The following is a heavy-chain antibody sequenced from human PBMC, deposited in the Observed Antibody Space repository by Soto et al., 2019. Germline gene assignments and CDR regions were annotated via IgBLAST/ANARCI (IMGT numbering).Heavy chain of an antibody. CDR2: ISATGGLK. D-gene: IGHD1-26*01. V-gene: IGHV3-23*01. J-gene: IGHJ5*01. CDR3: AREVGAPSAWLDS. CDR1: GFTFTNYA. Sequence: EVQLSESGGRLGQPGGSLRLSCAASGFTFTNYAMTWVRQSPGKGLQWVSGISATGGLKYYADSVQGRFTISRDNSKNTLYLQMDNLRDEDTAIYYCAREVGAPSAWLDSWGQGTQVTVSS.